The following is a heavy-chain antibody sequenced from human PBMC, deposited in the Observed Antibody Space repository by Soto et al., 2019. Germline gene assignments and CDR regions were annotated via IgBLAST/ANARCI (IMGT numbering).Heavy chain of an antibody. V-gene: IGHV3-30-3*01. J-gene: IGHJ4*02. CDR1: GFTFSSYA. CDR2: ISYDGSNN. CDR3: ARDGGGSYYSAFDY. D-gene: IGHD1-26*01. Sequence: QVQLVESGGGVVQPGRSLRLSCAASGFTFSSYAMHWVRQAPGKGLERVAVISYDGSNNYYADSVKGRFTISRDNSKNALCLQMNSLRAEDTAVYYCARDGGGSYYSAFDYWCQGTLVTVSS.